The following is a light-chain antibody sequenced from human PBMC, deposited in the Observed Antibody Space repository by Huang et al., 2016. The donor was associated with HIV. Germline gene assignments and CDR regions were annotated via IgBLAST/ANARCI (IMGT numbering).Light chain of an antibody. V-gene: IGKV3-20*01. J-gene: IGKJ3*01. Sequence: EIVLTQSPGTLSLSPGERATLSCRASQSVRSSSLAWYQQKPGQAPMLLIYGASSRATGIPDRFSGSASGTDFTLTISRLEPEDFAVYYCQQYGSSPPLFTFGPGTKVDIK. CDR1: QSVRSSS. CDR2: GAS. CDR3: QQYGSSPPLFT.